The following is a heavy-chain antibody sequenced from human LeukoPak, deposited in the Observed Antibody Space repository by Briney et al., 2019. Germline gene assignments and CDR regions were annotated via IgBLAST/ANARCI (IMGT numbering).Heavy chain of an antibody. V-gene: IGHV4-59*08. CDR3: ARNHGLRYFDL. CDR2: IHFSGST. D-gene: IGHD1-14*01. J-gene: IGHJ2*01. Sequence: SETLSLTCTVSGGSISNYYWSWIRQPPGKGLEWVGYIHFSGSTNYNPSLKSRVTISVDTSKNQFSLNLTSVTAADTAVYYCARNHGLRYFDLWGRGTLVTVSS. CDR1: GGSISNYY.